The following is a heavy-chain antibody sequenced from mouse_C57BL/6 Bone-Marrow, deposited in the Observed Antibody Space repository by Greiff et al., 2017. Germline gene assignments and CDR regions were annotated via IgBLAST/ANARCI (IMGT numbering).Heavy chain of an antibody. CDR2: ISSGSSTI. Sequence: EVQGVESGGGLVKPGGSLKLSCAASGFTFSDYGMHWVRQAPEKGLEWVAYISSGSSTIYYADTVKGRFTISRDNAKNPLFLQITSLRSEDTAMYYCAGHEYDFPAWFAYWGQGTLVTVSA. J-gene: IGHJ3*01. D-gene: IGHD2-4*01. CDR3: AGHEYDFPAWFAY. V-gene: IGHV5-17*01. CDR1: GFTFSDYG.